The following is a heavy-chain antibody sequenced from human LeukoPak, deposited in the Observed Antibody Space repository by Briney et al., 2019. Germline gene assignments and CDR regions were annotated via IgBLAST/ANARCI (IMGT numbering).Heavy chain of an antibody. J-gene: IGHJ4*02. Sequence: AASLKASCKTSGYTFTTYYIHWIRQAPGQGLEWMAVITPNNGRPTYAQKLQGRVTVTMDTSSTTVYMELTDLESNDPANIYVPRDQIQGWYMVGRFDSWGQGTLVSVSS. V-gene: IGHV1-46*01. CDR1: GYTFTTYY. CDR3: PRDQIQGWYMVGRFDS. CDR2: ITPNNGRP. D-gene: IGHD2-8*01.